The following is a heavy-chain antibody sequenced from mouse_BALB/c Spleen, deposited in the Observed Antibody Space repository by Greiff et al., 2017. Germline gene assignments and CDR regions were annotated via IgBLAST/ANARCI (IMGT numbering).Heavy chain of an antibody. V-gene: IGHV5-4*02. D-gene: IGHD1-1*01. CDR2: ISDGGSYT. CDR1: GFTFSDYY. Sequence: EVQLVESGGGLVKPGGSLKLSCAASGFTFSDYYMYWVRQTPEKRLEWVATISDGGSYTYYPDSVKGRFTISRDNAKNNLYLQMSSLKSEDTAMYYCARGYYGSSPYFDYWGQGTTLTVSS. CDR3: ARGYYGSSPYFDY. J-gene: IGHJ2*01.